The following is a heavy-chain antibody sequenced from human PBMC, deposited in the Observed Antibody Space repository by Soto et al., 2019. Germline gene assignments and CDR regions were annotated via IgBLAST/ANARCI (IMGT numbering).Heavy chain of an antibody. CDR3: ARDMDYGDYVSGWFDP. CDR2: IYYSGST. V-gene: IGHV4-59*01. D-gene: IGHD4-17*01. J-gene: IGHJ5*02. CDR1: GGSISSYY. Sequence: SETLSLTCTVSGGSISSYYWSWIRQPPGKGLEWIGYIYYSGSTNYNPSLKSRVTISVDTSKNQFSLKLSSVTAADTAVYYCARDMDYGDYVSGWFDPWGQGTLVTVSS.